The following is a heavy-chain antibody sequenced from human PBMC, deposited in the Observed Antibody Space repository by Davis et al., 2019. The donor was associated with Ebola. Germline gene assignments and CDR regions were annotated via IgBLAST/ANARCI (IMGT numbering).Heavy chain of an antibody. D-gene: IGHD3-22*01. J-gene: IGHJ3*02. CDR3: ARDPKDGSGYYSGGGDDAFDI. Sequence: LRLSCTVSGGSISSGSYYWTWIRQTPGKGLEWIGYIYYSGSTYYNPSLKSRVTISVDTSKNQFSLKLSSVTAADTAVYYCARDPKDGSGYYSGGGDDAFDIWGQGTMVTVSS. CDR2: IYYSGST. CDR1: GGSISSGSYY. V-gene: IGHV4-30-4*08.